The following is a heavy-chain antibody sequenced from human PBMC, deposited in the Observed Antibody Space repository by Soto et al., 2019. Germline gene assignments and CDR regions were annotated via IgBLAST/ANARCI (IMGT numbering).Heavy chain of an antibody. CDR3: ARAFNYYGSGSYYYYYYYMDV. V-gene: IGHV4-59*01. CDR1: GGSISSYY. J-gene: IGHJ6*03. D-gene: IGHD3-10*01. Sequence: SETLSLTCTVSGGSISSYYWSWIRQPPGKGLEWIGYIYYSGSTNYNPSLKSRVTISVDTSKNQFSLKLSSVTAADTAVYYCARAFNYYGSGSYYYYYYYMDVWGKGTTVTVSS. CDR2: IYYSGST.